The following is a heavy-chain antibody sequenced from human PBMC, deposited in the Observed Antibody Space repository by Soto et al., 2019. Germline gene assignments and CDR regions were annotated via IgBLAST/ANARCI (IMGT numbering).Heavy chain of an antibody. V-gene: IGHV3-30*03. CDR2: ISYDGSNK. D-gene: IGHD3-3*01. J-gene: IGHJ6*02. CDR3: ARDGPLIFGVVIQRAYSYYYAMDV. CDR1: GFTFSSYS. Sequence: GGSLRLSCAASGFTFSSYSMNWVRQAPGKGLEWVAIISYDGSNKNYADSVKGRFTISRDNSKNTLYLQMNSLRAEDTAVYYCARDGPLIFGVVIQRAYSYYYAMDVWGQGTTVTVSS.